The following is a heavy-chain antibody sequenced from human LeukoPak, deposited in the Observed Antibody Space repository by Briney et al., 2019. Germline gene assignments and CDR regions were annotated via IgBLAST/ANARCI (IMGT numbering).Heavy chain of an antibody. CDR1: GGSFSGYY. CDR2: INHSGST. Sequence: ASETLSLTCAVYGGSFSGYYWSWSRQPPGMGLEWIGEINHSGSTNYNPSLKSRVTISVDTSKNQFSRKLSSVTAADTAVYYCARAILYSNYLRPRDSPIDYWGQGTLVTVSS. J-gene: IGHJ4*02. CDR3: ARAILYSNYLRPRDSPIDY. V-gene: IGHV4-34*01. D-gene: IGHD4-11*01.